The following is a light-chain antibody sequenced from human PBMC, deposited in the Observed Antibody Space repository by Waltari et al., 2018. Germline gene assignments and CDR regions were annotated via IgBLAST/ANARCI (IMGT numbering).Light chain of an antibody. J-gene: IGLJ3*02. CDR1: SSNIGSQY. V-gene: IGLV1-47*01. Sequence: QSVLTQPPSASGTPGQRVTIACSGSSSNIGSQYVFWYQHLPGTAPKLLSYRNNXXXXXXXXXXXXXXXGXXXXLAXXGLRXEDEADYHCAVXDDSLSAWVFGGGTKLTVL. CDR2: RNN. CDR3: AVXDDSLSAWV.